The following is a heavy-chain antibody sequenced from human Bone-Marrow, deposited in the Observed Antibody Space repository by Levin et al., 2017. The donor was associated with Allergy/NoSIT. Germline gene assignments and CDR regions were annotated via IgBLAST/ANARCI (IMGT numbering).Heavy chain of an antibody. Sequence: GGSLRLSCAASGFTFSDYYMDWVRQAPGKGLEWVGRGRDRLNGYTATYAASVRDRFTISRDDSRNSVYLQMSSLKTDDTAVYYCTRSHGLGGPDFDPWGQGTLVTVSS. CDR2: GRDRLNGYTA. CDR1: GFTFSDYY. V-gene: IGHV3-72*01. CDR3: TRSHGLGGPDFDP. J-gene: IGHJ5*02. D-gene: IGHD3-16*01.